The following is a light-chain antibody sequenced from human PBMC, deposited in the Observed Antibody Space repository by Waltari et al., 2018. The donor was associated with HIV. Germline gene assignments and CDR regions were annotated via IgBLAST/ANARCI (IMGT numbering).Light chain of an antibody. J-gene: IGLJ1*01. V-gene: IGLV2-11*01. CDR1: STYVDTF. CDR3: CSHAGNFIFV. CDR2: DVN. Sequence: QSALTQPHSVSGSPGQSLTISCTGTSTYVDTFVSWYQQHPGKAPKVIIFDVNKRPSGVPERFSGSKSGNTASLTISGLQAEDEADYYCCSHAGNFIFVFGTGTKVTVL.